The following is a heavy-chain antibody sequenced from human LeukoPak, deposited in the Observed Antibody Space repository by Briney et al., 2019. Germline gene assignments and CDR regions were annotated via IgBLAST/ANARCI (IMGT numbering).Heavy chain of an antibody. CDR1: GGSFSGYY. V-gene: IGHV4-34*01. CDR2: INHSGST. CDR3: ARLQGWFDP. J-gene: IGHJ5*02. Sequence: SETLSLTCAVYGGSFSGYYWSWIRQPPGKGLEWIGEINHSGSTNYNPSLESRVTISVDTSKNQLSLKLSSVTAADTAVYYCARLQGWFDPWGQGTLVTVSS.